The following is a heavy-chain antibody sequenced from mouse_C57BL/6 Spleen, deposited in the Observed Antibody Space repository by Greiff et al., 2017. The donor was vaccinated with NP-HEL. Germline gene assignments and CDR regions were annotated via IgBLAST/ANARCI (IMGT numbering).Heavy chain of an antibody. CDR1: GFSLTSYG. D-gene: IGHD2-5*01. CDR3: ARNRGTYYSNYGYFDV. CDR2: IWSGGST. V-gene: IGHV2-2*01. Sequence: VQLKESGPGLVQPSQSLSITCTVSGFSLTSYGVHWVRQSPGKGLEWLGVIWSGGSTDYNAAFISRLSISKDNSKSQVFFKMNSLQADDTAIYYCARNRGTYYSNYGYFDVWGTGTTVTVSS. J-gene: IGHJ1*03.